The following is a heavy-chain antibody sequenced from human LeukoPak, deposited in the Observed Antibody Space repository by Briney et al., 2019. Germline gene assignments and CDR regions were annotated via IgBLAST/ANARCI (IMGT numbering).Heavy chain of an antibody. CDR2: INPNSGGT. D-gene: IGHD2-2*01. V-gene: IGHV1-2*06. J-gene: IGHJ5*02. CDR1: GYTLTGYY. Sequence: ASVKVSCKASGYTLTGYYMHWVRQAPGQGLEWMGRINPNSGGTNYAQKFQGRVTMTRDTSISTAYMELSRLRSDDTAVYYCASIGYCSSTSCYNWFDPWGQGTLVTVSS. CDR3: ASIGYCSSTSCYNWFDP.